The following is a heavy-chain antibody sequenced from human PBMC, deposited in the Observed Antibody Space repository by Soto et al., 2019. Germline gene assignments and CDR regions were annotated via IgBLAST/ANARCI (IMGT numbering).Heavy chain of an antibody. V-gene: IGHV4-34*01. J-gene: IGHJ4*02. D-gene: IGHD3-10*01. CDR2: INHSGST. CDR1: GGSFRGYY. CDR3: ASVHPLLWFGELSGRPCSFDY. Sequence: QVHLQQWGAGRLKPSETLSLTCAVYGGSFRGYYWSWIRQPPGKGLEGIGEINHSGSTNYNPSLKSRVTISVDTSTNQFSLKLSSVTAADTAVYYCASVHPLLWFGELSGRPCSFDYWGQGTLVTVSS.